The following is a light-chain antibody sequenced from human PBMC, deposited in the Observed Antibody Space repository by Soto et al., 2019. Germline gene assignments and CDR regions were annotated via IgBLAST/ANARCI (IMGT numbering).Light chain of an antibody. CDR2: GAS. Sequence: IVMTQSPATLSVSPGERATLSCRASQGVSSNLAWYQQKPGQAPRLLIYGASTRATGIPARFSGSGSGTEFTLTISSLQSEDFAVYYCQQYNNWVLTFGGGTKVDIK. CDR1: QGVSSN. CDR3: QQYNNWVLT. V-gene: IGKV3-15*01. J-gene: IGKJ4*01.